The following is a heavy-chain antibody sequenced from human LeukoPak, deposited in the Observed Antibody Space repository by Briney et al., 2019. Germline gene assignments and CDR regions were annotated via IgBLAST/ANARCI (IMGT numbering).Heavy chain of an antibody. CDR2: TYYRARWYT. V-gene: IGHV6-1*01. D-gene: IGHD6-19*01. CDR1: GESVSSKNGA. J-gene: IGHJ4*02. CDR3: ARDVGTSGWHTFDY. Sequence: SQTLSLNCAISGESVSSKNGAWNWIRQSPSRGLEWLGRTYYRARWYTDYAVSMNGRITINPDTSKNQFSLQLNSVTPDGTAVYYCARDVGTSGWHTFDYWGQGTLVTVSS.